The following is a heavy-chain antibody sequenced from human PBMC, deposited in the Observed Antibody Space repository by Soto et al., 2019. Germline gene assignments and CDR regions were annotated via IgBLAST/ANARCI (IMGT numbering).Heavy chain of an antibody. V-gene: IGHV1-18*01. D-gene: IGHD3-10*01. Sequence: QAQLVQSGPEVKKPGASVKVSCKASGYPFVSYGVTWVRQAPGQGLEWMVLGDASSPTTDYAQKFQGRVTMTKDASTSTAYMELRSLRSDDTAVYYCARGWFGDSLHPWGQGTLVTVS. CDR1: GYPFVSYG. CDR2: GDASSPTT. CDR3: ARGWFGDSLHP. J-gene: IGHJ5*02.